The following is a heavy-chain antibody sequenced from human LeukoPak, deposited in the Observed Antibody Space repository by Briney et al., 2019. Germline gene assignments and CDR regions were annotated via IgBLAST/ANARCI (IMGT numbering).Heavy chain of an antibody. D-gene: IGHD2-8*01. Sequence: GGSLRLSCAASGFTFSSYAMHWVRQAPGKGLEWVAVISYDGSNKYYADSVKGRLTISRDNSKNTLYLQMNSLRAEDTAVYYCASPPGYATNNDYWGQGTLVTVSS. CDR1: GFTFSSYA. J-gene: IGHJ4*02. CDR2: ISYDGSNK. V-gene: IGHV3-30*04. CDR3: ASPPGYATNNDY.